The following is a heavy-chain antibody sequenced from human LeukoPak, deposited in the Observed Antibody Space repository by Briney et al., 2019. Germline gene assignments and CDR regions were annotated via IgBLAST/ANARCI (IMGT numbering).Heavy chain of an antibody. Sequence: PSETLSLTCTVSGGSISSYYWSWIRQPPGKGLEWIGYIYYSGSTNYNPSLKSRVTISVDTSKNQFSLKLSSVTAADTAVYYCARRKGEGYYYYYMDVWGKGTTVTISS. CDR1: GGSISSYY. V-gene: IGHV4-59*01. CDR3: ARRKGEGYYYYYMDV. D-gene: IGHD1-26*01. CDR2: IYYSGST. J-gene: IGHJ6*03.